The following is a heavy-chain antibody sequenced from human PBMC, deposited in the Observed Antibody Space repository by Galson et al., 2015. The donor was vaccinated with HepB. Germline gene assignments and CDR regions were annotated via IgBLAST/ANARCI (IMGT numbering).Heavy chain of an antibody. CDR2: IIPIFGTA. Sequence: SVKVSCKASGGTFSSYAISWVRQAPGQGLEWMGGIIPIFGTANYAQKFQGRVTITADESTSTAYMELSSLRSEDTAVYYCARNLGYCSSTSCYTGMPDYWGQGTLVTVSS. J-gene: IGHJ4*02. CDR1: GGTFSSYA. V-gene: IGHV1-69*13. CDR3: ARNLGYCSSTSCYTGMPDY. D-gene: IGHD2-2*02.